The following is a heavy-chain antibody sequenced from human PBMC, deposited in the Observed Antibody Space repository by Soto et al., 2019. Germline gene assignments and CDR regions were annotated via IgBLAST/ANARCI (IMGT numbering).Heavy chain of an antibody. CDR3: ARALGYSGYAGMDV. J-gene: IGHJ6*02. Sequence: QVQLVQSGGEVKKPGASVKVSCKASGYTFTIYGINWVRQAPGQGLEWMGWISHDNGNTNYAQKLQGRVTMTTDTSTSTAYMELRILRSDDTAVYYCARALGYSGYAGMDVWGQGTTVTVSS. CDR1: GYTFTIYG. V-gene: IGHV1-18*01. CDR2: ISHDNGNT. D-gene: IGHD5-12*01.